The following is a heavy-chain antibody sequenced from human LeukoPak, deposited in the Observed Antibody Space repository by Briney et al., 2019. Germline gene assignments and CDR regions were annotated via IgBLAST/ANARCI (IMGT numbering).Heavy chain of an antibody. CDR3: ATVVAYYFDY. V-gene: IGHV4-39*02. CDR1: GGSVSSSSYF. CDR2: IYYSGST. J-gene: IGHJ4*02. D-gene: IGHD2-15*01. Sequence: PSETLSLTCTVSGGSVSSSSYFWGWIRPPPGKGLEWIGTIYYSGSTYYSPSLKSRLTISLDTSKNQFSLQLSPVTAADTAVYYCATVVAYYFDYWGQGTLVTVSS.